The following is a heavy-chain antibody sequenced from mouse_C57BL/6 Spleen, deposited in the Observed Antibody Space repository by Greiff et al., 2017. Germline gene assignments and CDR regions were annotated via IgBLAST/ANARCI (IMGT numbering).Heavy chain of an antibody. J-gene: IGHJ2*01. D-gene: IGHD1-1*01. Sequence: QVQLQQPGAELVKPGASVKLSCKASGYTFTSYWMHWVKQRPGRGLEWIGRLYPGDGDTNYNGKFKGKATLTADKSSSTAYMQLSSLTSEDSAVYFCARPTVVDGDYVDYWGQGTTLTVSS. CDR3: ARPTVVDGDYVDY. V-gene: IGHV1-62-3*01. CDR2: LYPGDGDT. CDR1: GYTFTSYW.